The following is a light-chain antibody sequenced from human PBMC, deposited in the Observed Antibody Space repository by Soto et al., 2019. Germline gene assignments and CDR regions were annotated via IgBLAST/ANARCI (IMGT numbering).Light chain of an antibody. CDR1: QSISSSY. V-gene: IGKV3-20*01. CDR2: GAS. Sequence: EIVLTLSPGTLSLSPGERATLSCRASQSISSSYLAWYQHKRGQSSRLLIYGASNRATGIPDRFSGSGSGTDFTLAISRLEPEDFAVYYCQQYDSSPVTFGGGTKVEIK. CDR3: QQYDSSPVT. J-gene: IGKJ4*01.